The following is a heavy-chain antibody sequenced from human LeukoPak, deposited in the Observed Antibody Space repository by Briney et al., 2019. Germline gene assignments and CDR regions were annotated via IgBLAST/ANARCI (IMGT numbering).Heavy chain of an antibody. J-gene: IGHJ4*02. CDR2: INSNGGST. D-gene: IGHD3-3*01. Sequence: PGGSLRLSCVASGFTFSSYAMHWVRQTPGKGLEYVSGINSNGGSTHYANSVKGRFTISRDNSKHTLYLQMGSLRTEDMAVYYCARDGDSDYWGQGTLVTVSS. V-gene: IGHV3-64*01. CDR1: GFTFSSYA. CDR3: ARDGDSDY.